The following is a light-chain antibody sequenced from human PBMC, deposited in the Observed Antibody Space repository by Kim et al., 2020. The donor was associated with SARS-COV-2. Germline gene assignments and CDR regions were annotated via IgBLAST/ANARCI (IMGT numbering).Light chain of an antibody. J-gene: IGLJ2*01. V-gene: IGLV2-14*03. CDR1: SSDVGGYNY. Sequence: SITISCTGTSSDVGGYNYVSCYQQHPGKAPKLMIYDVSNRPSGVSNRFSGSKSGNTASLTISGLQAEDEADYYCSSYTSSSTLVVFGGGTQLTVL. CDR3: SSYTSSSTLVV. CDR2: DVS.